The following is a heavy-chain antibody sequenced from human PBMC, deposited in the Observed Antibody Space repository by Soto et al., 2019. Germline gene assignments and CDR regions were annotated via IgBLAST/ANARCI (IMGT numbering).Heavy chain of an antibody. CDR1: GGSISSGDYY. J-gene: IGHJ4*02. D-gene: IGHD4-4*01. CDR2: IYYSGNT. V-gene: IGHV4-31*03. CDR3: ARGPYSGNAIDY. Sequence: SETLSLTCTVSGGSISSGDYYWSWVRQHPGKGLEWIGYIYYSGNTYYNPSLRSRLTISVDTSENQFSLRLSSVTAADTAVYYCARGPYSGNAIDYWGQGALVTVSS.